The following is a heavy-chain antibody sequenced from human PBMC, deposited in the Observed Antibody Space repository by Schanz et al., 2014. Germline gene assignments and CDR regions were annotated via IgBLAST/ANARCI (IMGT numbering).Heavy chain of an antibody. J-gene: IGHJ4*02. CDR2: IKQDGSEK. CDR1: GFTFSSYA. V-gene: IGHV3-7*01. CDR3: ARDNYYGSGSCAY. Sequence: EVQLLESGGGLVRPGGSLRLSCAASGFTFSSYAMHWVRQAPGKGLEWVANIKQDGSEKYYVDAVKGRFTISRDNAKNSMYLHMKSLRGEDTAVYYCARDNYYGSGSCAYWGQGTLVTVSS. D-gene: IGHD3-10*01.